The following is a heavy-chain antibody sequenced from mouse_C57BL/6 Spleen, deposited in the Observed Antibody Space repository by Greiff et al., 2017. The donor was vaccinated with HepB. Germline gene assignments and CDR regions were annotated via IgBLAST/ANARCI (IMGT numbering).Heavy chain of an antibody. V-gene: IGHV5-12*01. J-gene: IGHJ1*03. CDR3: ARLRADEGYFDV. Sequence: EVQGVESGGGLVQPGGSLKLSCAASGFTFSDYYMYWVRQTPEKRLEWVAYISNGGGSTYYPDTVKGRFTISRDNAKNTLYLQMSRLKSEDTAMYYCARLRADEGYFDVWGTGTTVTVSS. D-gene: IGHD3-1*01. CDR1: GFTFSDYY. CDR2: ISNGGGST.